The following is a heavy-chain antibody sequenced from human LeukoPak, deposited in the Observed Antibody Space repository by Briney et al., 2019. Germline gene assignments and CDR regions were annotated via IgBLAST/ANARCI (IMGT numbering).Heavy chain of an antibody. CDR3: SKDDYYSSGTSQFAS. Sequence: GGSLRLSCAASGFTFTSYAMSWVRQAPGKGLEWVSTISGSAGSTYYADSVKGRFTISRDNSKNTLYLQMNSLRVEDTAVYYCSKDDYYSSGTSQFASWGQGTLVTVSS. J-gene: IGHJ4*02. D-gene: IGHD3-22*01. V-gene: IGHV3-23*01. CDR1: GFTFTSYA. CDR2: ISGSAGST.